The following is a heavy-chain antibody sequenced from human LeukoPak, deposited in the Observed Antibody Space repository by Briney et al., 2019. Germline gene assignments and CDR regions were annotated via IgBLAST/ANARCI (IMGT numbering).Heavy chain of an antibody. Sequence: GASVKVSCKASGYTFTGYYMHWVRQAPGQGVEWMGWINPNSGGTNYAQKFQGRVTMTRDTSISTAYMELSRLRSDDTAVYYCARDYVAVALRMYNWFDPWGQGTLVTVSS. D-gene: IGHD6-19*01. V-gene: IGHV1-2*02. J-gene: IGHJ5*02. CDR2: INPNSGGT. CDR3: ARDYVAVALRMYNWFDP. CDR1: GYTFTGYY.